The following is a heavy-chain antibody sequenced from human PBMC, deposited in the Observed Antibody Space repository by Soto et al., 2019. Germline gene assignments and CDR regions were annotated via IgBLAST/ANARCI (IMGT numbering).Heavy chain of an antibody. D-gene: IGHD6-6*01. J-gene: IGHJ6*02. CDR2: ISAYNGNT. CDR3: ATVLIAARLHYYGMDV. V-gene: IGHV1-18*01. CDR1: GYTFTSYG. Sequence: ASVKVSCKASGYTFTSYGISWVRQAPGQGLEWMGWISAYNGNTNYAQKLQGRVTMTTDTSTSTAYMELRSLRSDDTAVYYCATVLIAARLHYYGMDVWGQGXTVTVSS.